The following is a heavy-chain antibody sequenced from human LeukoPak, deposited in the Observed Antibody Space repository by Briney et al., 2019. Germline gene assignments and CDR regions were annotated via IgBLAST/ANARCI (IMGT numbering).Heavy chain of an antibody. Sequence: GESLKISCKGSGYSFTSYWIGWARQVPGKGLEWMGIIYPGDSDTKYSPSFQGEVTISADKSISTAYLQWSSLKASDTAMYYCARPVGLRFLEWFDYWGQGTLVTVSS. D-gene: IGHD3-3*01. J-gene: IGHJ4*02. CDR3: ARPVGLRFLEWFDY. V-gene: IGHV5-51*01. CDR1: GYSFTSYW. CDR2: IYPGDSDT.